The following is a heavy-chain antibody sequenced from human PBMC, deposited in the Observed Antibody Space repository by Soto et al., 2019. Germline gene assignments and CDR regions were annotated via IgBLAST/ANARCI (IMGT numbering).Heavy chain of an antibody. J-gene: IGHJ5*02. D-gene: IGHD2-15*01. Sequence: ASVKVSCKASGYTFTSYPVYWVRQAPGQRLEWMGWINTGNGYTKYSQKFQGRVSITRDTSASTTYMQLTSLRSDDTALYYCARDRGGYCSGGSCSEAWFDPWGQGTLVTVSS. CDR2: INTGNGYT. V-gene: IGHV1-3*04. CDR1: GYTFTSYP. CDR3: ARDRGGYCSGGSCSEAWFDP.